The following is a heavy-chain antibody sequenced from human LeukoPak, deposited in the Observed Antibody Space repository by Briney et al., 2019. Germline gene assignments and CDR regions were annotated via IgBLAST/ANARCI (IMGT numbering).Heavy chain of an antibody. CDR3: AKAGLVRGGALDS. Sequence: GGSLRLSCAASGFTFSSYGMHWVRQAPGKGLEWVAVISYDGSNKYYADSVTGRFSISRDNSKSTLYLQMNSLRVEDTAVYYCAKAGLVRGGALDSWGQGTLVTVSS. D-gene: IGHD4/OR15-4a*01. CDR1: GFTFSSYG. CDR2: ISYDGSNK. V-gene: IGHV3-30*18. J-gene: IGHJ4*02.